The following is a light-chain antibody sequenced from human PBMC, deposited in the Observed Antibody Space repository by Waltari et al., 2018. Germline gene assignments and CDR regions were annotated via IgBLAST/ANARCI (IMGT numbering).Light chain of an antibody. CDR2: AAS. V-gene: IGKV1-39*01. CDR1: QSIGSR. CDR3: QQSYSVPPT. J-gene: IGKJ4*01. Sequence: DVQMTQSPSSLSASVGDRVTITCRASQSIGSRLNCYQHRPGKAPKLLMDAASTLQSGVPSSFSGSGSGTAFTLTISSLQPEDFAAYYCQQSYSVPPTFGGGTNVEFK.